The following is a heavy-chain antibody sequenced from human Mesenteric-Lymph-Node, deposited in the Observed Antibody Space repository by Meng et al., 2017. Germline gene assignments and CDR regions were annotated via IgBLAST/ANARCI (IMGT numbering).Heavy chain of an antibody. CDR2: TNRDGSEK. J-gene: IGHJ5*02. Sequence: GGSLRLSCAASGFTFSSYFMTWVRQVPGKGLEWVANTNRDGSEKNYMDSAKGRFIISRDNAKNSLYLQMNSLRAEDTAVYYCARTPLGGDSRINWFDPWGQGTLVTVSS. CDR1: GFTFSSYF. V-gene: IGHV3-7*01. CDR3: ARTPLGGDSRINWFDP. D-gene: IGHD2-21*02.